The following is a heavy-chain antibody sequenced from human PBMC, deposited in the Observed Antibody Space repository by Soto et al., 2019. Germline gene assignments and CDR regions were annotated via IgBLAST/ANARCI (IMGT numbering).Heavy chain of an antibody. J-gene: IGHJ4*02. CDR2: INHSGST. CDR3: ARTYSSSWSPFDY. Sequence: QVQLQQWGAGLLKPSETLSLTCAVYGGSFSGYYWSWIRQPPGKGLEWIGEINHSGSTNYNPSLKSRVTISVDKSKNQFSLKLSSVTAADTAVYYCARTYSSSWSPFDYWGQGTLVTVSS. CDR1: GGSFSGYY. V-gene: IGHV4-34*01. D-gene: IGHD6-13*01.